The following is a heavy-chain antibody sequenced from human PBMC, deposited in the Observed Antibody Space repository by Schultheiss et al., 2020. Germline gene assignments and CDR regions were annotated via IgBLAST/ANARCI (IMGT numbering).Heavy chain of an antibody. CDR1: GFTFSSYG. J-gene: IGHJ4*02. D-gene: IGHD3-10*01. V-gene: IGHV3-30*03. Sequence: GGSLRLSCAASGFTFSSYGMHWVRQAPGKGLEWVAVISYDGSNKYYADSVKGRFTISRDNSKNTLYLQMNSLRAEDTAVYYCARDRARRSGKRGEYYFDYWGQGTLVTVSS. CDR3: ARDRARRSGKRGEYYFDY. CDR2: ISYDGSNK.